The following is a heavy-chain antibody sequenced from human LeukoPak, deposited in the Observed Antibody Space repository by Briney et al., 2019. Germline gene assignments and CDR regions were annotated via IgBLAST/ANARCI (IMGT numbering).Heavy chain of an antibody. CDR2: INSSSSYI. Sequence: GGSLRLSCAASGFTFSSYSMNWVRQAPGEGLEWVSSINSSSSYIYYADSVKGRFTISRDNAKNSMYLQMNSLRAEDTAVYYCAEDEGDCSWEPRGAFDYWGQGTLVTVSS. V-gene: IGHV3-21*01. J-gene: IGHJ4*02. D-gene: IGHD6-13*01. CDR3: AEDEGDCSWEPRGAFDY. CDR1: GFTFSSYS.